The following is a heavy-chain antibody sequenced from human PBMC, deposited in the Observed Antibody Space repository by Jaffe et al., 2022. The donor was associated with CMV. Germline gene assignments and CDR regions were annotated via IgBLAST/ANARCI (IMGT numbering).Heavy chain of an antibody. D-gene: IGHD6-13*01. CDR2: IYSGGST. J-gene: IGHJ4*02. V-gene: IGHV3-53*01. CDR1: GFTVSSNY. Sequence: EVQLVESGGGLIQPGGSLRLSCAASGFTVSSNYMSWVRQAPGKGLEWVSVIYSGGSTYYADSVKGRFTISRDNSKNTLYLQMNSLRAEDTAVYYCARGGLCYSSSCTQDYWGQGTLVTVSS. CDR3: ARGGLCYSSSCTQDY.